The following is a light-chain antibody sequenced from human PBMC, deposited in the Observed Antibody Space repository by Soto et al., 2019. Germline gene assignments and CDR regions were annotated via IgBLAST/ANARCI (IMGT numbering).Light chain of an antibody. Sequence: AIQLTQSPSSLSASVGDRVTITCRASQGISSALAWYQQKTGKSPKLLIYDATSFESGVPSRFSGSGSGTDFTLTISSLQPEDFATYYCQQFYSYPPLTFGGGTKVEIK. J-gene: IGKJ4*01. CDR1: QGISSA. V-gene: IGKV1-13*02. CDR2: DAT. CDR3: QQFYSYPPLT.